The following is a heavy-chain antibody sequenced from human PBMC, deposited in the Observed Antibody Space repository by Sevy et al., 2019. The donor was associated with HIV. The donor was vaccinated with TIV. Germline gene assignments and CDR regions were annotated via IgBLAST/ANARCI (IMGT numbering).Heavy chain of an antibody. CDR2: ISGGGDGT. Sequence: GGSLRLSCAASGFTFNIYAMSWVRQAPGKGLEWLSAISGGGDGTYYPDSVKGRFTISGDNSRNTLYLQRNSLRAEDTAVYYCAKRPYYYYNSDGHLVSSTDEADYWGQGTLVTVSS. V-gene: IGHV3-23*01. D-gene: IGHD3-22*01. CDR3: AKRPYYYYNSDGHLVSSTDEADY. J-gene: IGHJ4*02. CDR1: GFTFNIYA.